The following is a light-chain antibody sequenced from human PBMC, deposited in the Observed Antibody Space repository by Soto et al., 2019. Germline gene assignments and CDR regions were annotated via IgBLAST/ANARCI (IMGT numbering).Light chain of an antibody. Sequence: EIVLTQSPATLSLSPGERATLSCRSSQSVSSYLAWYQQNRGQAPRLLIYDASNRATGIPARFSGSGSGTDFTLTISSLEPEDYAVYYCQQRGNWPVLTFGGGTKVEIK. CDR1: QSVSSY. CDR2: DAS. J-gene: IGKJ4*01. V-gene: IGKV3-11*01. CDR3: QQRGNWPVLT.